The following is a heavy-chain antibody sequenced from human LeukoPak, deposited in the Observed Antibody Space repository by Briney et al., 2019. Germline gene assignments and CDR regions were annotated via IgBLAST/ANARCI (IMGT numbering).Heavy chain of an antibody. J-gene: IGHJ4*02. CDR2: INHSGST. Sequence: SETLSLTCAVYGGSFSGYYWSWIRQPPGKGLEWIGEINHSGSTNYNPSLKSRVTISVDTSKNQFSLKLSSVTVADTAVYYCARGSRWSGVRGYYFDYWGQGTLVTVSS. V-gene: IGHV4-34*01. CDR1: GGSFSGYY. D-gene: IGHD3-10*01. CDR3: ARGSRWSGVRGYYFDY.